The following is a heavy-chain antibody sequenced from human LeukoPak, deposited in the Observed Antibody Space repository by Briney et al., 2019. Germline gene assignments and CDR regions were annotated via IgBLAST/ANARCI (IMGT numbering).Heavy chain of an antibody. J-gene: IGHJ4*02. CDR3: ASGRRNGYLYWDY. D-gene: IGHD5-24*01. Sequence: SETLSLTCTVSGGSISSTSYYWGWIRQPPGRGLEWIGDIYYSGTSDYNSSLKSRVTISVDTSKNQFSLKLSSLTAADTAVYYCASGRRNGYLYWDYWGQGTLVTVSS. CDR2: IYYSGTS. V-gene: IGHV4-39*07. CDR1: GGSISSTSYY.